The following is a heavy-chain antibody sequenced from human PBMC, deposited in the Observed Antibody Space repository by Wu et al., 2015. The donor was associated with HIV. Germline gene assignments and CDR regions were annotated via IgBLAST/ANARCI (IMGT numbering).Heavy chain of an antibody. CDR3: AIGTRGYSAFDV. CDR1: GYTFTSYG. V-gene: IGHV1-8*02. CDR2: MNPNRGDA. Sequence: QVQLVQSGAEVKKPGASVKVSCKASGYTFTSYGINWVRQATGQGLEWMGWMNPNRGDAGYAQKFQGRVSLTRNTSTHTAYMELSTLRSEDTAIYYCAIGTRGYSAFDVWGQGTKVTVSS. J-gene: IGHJ3*01. D-gene: IGHD3-22*01.